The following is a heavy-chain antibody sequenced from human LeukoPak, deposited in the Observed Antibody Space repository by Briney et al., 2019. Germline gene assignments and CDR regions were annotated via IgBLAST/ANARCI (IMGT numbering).Heavy chain of an antibody. V-gene: IGHV4-59*01. CDR2: IYYSGST. Sequence: SETLSLTCTVSGGSISSYYWSWIRQPPGKGLEWIGYIYYSGSTNYNPSLKSRVTISVDTSKNQFSLKLSSVTAADTAVYYCASAIYYYDSSGYSPGFWFDPWGQGTLVTVSS. D-gene: IGHD3-22*01. J-gene: IGHJ5*02. CDR1: GGSISSYY. CDR3: ASAIYYYDSSGYSPGFWFDP.